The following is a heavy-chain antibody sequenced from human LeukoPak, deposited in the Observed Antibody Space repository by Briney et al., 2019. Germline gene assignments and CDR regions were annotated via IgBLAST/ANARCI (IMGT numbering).Heavy chain of an antibody. V-gene: IGHV3-7*01. CDR2: IKQDGSEK. CDR3: ARDLYSSSWNYHMDV. D-gene: IGHD6-13*01. J-gene: IGHJ6*03. Sequence: PGGSLRLSCAASGFTFSSYWMSWVRQAPGKGLEWVANIKQDGSEKSYVDSVKGRFTISRDNAKDSLYLQMNSLRAEDTAVYHCARDLYSSSWNYHMDVWGKGTTVTVSS. CDR1: GFTFSSYW.